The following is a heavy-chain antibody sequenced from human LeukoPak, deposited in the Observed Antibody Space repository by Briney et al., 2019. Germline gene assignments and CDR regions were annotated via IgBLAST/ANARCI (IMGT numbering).Heavy chain of an antibody. CDR1: GGSISSYY. D-gene: IGHD3-22*01. V-gene: IGHV4-4*07. CDR3: LGHYYYDSSGYYYGYYYYYMDV. J-gene: IGHJ6*03. CDR2: IYTSGST. Sequence: PSETLSLTCTVSGGSISSYYWSWIRQPAGKGLEWIGHIYTSGSTNYNPSLKSRVTMSVDTSKNQFSLKLSSVTAADTAVYYCLGHYYYDSSGYYYGYYYYYMDVWGKGTTVTVSS.